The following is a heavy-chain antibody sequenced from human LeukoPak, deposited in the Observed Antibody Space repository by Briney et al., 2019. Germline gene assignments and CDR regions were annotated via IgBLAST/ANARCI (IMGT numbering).Heavy chain of an antibody. CDR1: GGSISSGGYY. D-gene: IGHD3-22*01. CDR2: IYHSGST. Sequence: PSETLSLTCTVSGGSISSGGYYWSWIRQHPGKGLEWIGYIYHSGSTYYNPSLKSRVTISVDRSKNQFSLKLSSVTAADTAVYYCARDLDYDSSGYHYWGQGTLVTVSS. J-gene: IGHJ4*02. V-gene: IGHV4-30-2*01. CDR3: ARDLDYDSSGYHY.